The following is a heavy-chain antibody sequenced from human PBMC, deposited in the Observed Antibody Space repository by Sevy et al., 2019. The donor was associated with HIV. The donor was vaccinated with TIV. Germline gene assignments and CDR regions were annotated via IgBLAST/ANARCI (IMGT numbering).Heavy chain of an antibody. D-gene: IGHD1-26*01. CDR2: LDCSGGST. CDR1: GFTFSSYA. J-gene: IGHJ6*02. Sequence: GGSLRLSCAASGFTFSSYAMSWVRQAPGKGLKWVSALDCSGGSTYSAGSVKGRFTISRENSKNTLYLQMNSLRAEDTAIYFFARVVGALPGYYYGMDVWGQGTTVTVSS. CDR3: ARVVGALPGYYYGMDV. V-gene: IGHV3-23*01.